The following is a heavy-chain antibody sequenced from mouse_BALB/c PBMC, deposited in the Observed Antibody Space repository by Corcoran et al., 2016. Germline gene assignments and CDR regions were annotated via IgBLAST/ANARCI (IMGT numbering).Heavy chain of an antibody. J-gene: IGHJ4*01. D-gene: IGHD2-14*01. V-gene: IGHV1-18*01. CDR1: GYSFTGYT. CDR3: ARRDYRYDGYAMDY. Sequence: EVQLQQSGPELVKPGASMKISCKASGYSFTGYTMNWVKQSHGKNLEWIGLINPYNGGTSYNQKFKSKATLTVDNSSSTAYMELRSLTSEDSAVYYCARRDYRYDGYAMDYWGQGTSVTVSS. CDR2: INPYNGGT.